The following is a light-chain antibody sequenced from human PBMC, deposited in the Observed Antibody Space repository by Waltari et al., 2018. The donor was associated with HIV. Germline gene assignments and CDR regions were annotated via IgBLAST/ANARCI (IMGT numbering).Light chain of an antibody. Sequence: ATRRNQSSFSFSASTGDRVNITCRASQVISSSLAWYQQKPGKAPNLLIYSASTLQSGVPLRFSGSGSGTDFTLTISRLQSEDFATYYCQQYYTYPWTFGQGTKVELK. J-gene: IGKJ1*01. CDR3: QQYYTYPWT. V-gene: IGKV1-8*01. CDR2: SAS. CDR1: QVISSS.